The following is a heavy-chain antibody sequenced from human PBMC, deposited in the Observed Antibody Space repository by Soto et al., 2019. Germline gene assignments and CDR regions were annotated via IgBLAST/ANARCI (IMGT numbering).Heavy chain of an antibody. Sequence: GGSLRLSCAASGFTFSGSAMHWVRQAPGKGLEWVAVISYDGSDKYYADSVKGRFTISRDNSKNTLYLQMNSLRAEDTAVYYCAKDSETGYSKYFYYFDYWGQGIQVTVSS. CDR1: GFTFSGSA. D-gene: IGHD4-4*01. CDR2: ISYDGSDK. J-gene: IGHJ4*02. CDR3: AKDSETGYSKYFYYFDY. V-gene: IGHV3-30*04.